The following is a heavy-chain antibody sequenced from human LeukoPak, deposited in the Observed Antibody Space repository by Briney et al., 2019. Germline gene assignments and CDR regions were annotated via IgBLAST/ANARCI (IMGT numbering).Heavy chain of an antibody. J-gene: IGHJ4*02. CDR3: ARFPAYCSSTSCFMPGDY. CDR2: ISDYNGNT. CDR1: GYTFTSFV. Sequence: ASVKVSCKASGYTFTSFVISWGRHAAGQGLEWMVCISDYNGNTNYAQKIQGRVTMTTDTPTSTAYMELRSLRSDDTAVYYCARFPAYCSSTSCFMPGDYWGQGTLVTVSS. D-gene: IGHD2-2*01. V-gene: IGHV1-18*01.